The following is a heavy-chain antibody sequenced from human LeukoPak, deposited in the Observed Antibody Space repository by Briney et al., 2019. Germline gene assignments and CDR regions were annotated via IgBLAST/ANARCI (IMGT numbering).Heavy chain of an antibody. CDR1: RFTVNNYG. CDR2: ISYDGNNK. CDR3: AKGRNDPSGYYFDY. V-gene: IGHV3-30*18. J-gene: IGHJ4*02. D-gene: IGHD2-2*03. Sequence: GGSLRLSCVVSRFTVNNYGIHWVRQAPGTGLEWVALISYDGNNKYYAHSVKGRFTISRDNSKNTVYLQMNSLRSEDTAIYYCAKGRNDPSGYYFDYWGQGTLLTVSS.